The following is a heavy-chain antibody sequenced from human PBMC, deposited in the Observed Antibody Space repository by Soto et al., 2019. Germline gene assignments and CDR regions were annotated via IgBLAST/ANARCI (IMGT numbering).Heavy chain of an antibody. CDR1: RAFINSGGFY. V-gene: IGHV4-31*03. CDR3: GRGVLAGPGFAP. Sequence: SETLSLTCSVSRAFINSGGFYYSWIRQPPGKGPEWLGYIFHSGSTLYNPSLRGRLTLSADTSRNQLSLYLTSVTAADTAVYFWGRGVLAGPGFAPWGQEIRVTV. CDR2: IFHSGST. J-gene: IGHJ5*02. D-gene: IGHD3-3*01.